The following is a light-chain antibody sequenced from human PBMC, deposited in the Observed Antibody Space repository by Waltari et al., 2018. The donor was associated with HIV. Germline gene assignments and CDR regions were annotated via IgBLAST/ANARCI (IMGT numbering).Light chain of an antibody. CDR1: HSININ. Sequence: DIQMTQSPSSLSASIGDSVTITCRARHSININLNWYQQKPGKAPKLLIYTASSLQSRVPSRFSGSGSGTDFTLTISNLQPEDYATYYCQQSYTTSRTFGPGTKVDIK. V-gene: IGKV1-39*01. J-gene: IGKJ3*01. CDR3: QQSYTTSRT. CDR2: TAS.